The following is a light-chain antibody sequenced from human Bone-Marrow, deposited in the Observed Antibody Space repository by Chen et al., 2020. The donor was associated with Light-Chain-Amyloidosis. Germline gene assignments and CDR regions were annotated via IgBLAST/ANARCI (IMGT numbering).Light chain of an antibody. J-gene: IGLJ3*02. V-gene: IGLV3-21*02. CDR2: DDS. Sequence: SYVLTQPSSVSVTPGQTATIACGGNNIGSTSVQWYQQTPGQAPLLVVYDDSDRPSGIPERLSGSNSGNTATLTISRVEAGDEAYYYCQVWDRSSDRPVFGGGTKLTVL. CDR1: NIGSTS. CDR3: QVWDRSSDRPV.